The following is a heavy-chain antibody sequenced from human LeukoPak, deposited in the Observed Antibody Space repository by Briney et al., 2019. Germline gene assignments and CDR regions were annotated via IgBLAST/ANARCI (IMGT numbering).Heavy chain of an antibody. CDR2: IIPIFGTA. J-gene: IGHJ5*02. Sequence: SVKVSCKASGGTFRSYAISWVRQAPGQGLDWMGGIIPIFGTANYAQKFQGRVTITADESTSTAYMELSSLRSEDTAVYYCARAGGYCSSTSCYLDWFDPWGQGTLVTVSS. D-gene: IGHD2-2*01. V-gene: IGHV1-69*13. CDR3: ARAGGYCSSTSCYLDWFDP. CDR1: GGTFRSYA.